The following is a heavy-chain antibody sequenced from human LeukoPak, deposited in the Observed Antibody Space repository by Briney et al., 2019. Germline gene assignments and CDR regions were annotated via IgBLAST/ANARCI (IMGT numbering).Heavy chain of an antibody. V-gene: IGHV3-21*01. CDR1: GFTFSSYS. CDR2: IGSSSSYI. CDR3: ARARGGFIDY. Sequence: PGGSLRLSCAASGFTFSSYSMNWVRQAPGKGLEWVSSIGSSSSYIYYADSVKGRFTTSRDNAKNSLYLQMNSLRAEDTAVYYCARARGGFIDYWGQGTLVTVSS. D-gene: IGHD3-16*02. J-gene: IGHJ4*02.